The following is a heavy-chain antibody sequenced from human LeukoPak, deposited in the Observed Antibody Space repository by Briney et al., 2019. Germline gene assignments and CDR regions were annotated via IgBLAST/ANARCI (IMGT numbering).Heavy chain of an antibody. D-gene: IGHD2-15*01. CDR2: INPHSGGT. CDR1: GYTFTGYY. V-gene: IGHV1-2*02. CDR3: AREVGAADSKHFDF. Sequence: ASVKVSCKASGYTFTGYYIHWVRQAPGQGLEWMGWINPHSGGTNYAQKFQGRATMTRDTFITTAYMEPSRLRSDDTAGYYCAREVGAADSKHFDFWGQGTLVTVSS. J-gene: IGHJ4*02.